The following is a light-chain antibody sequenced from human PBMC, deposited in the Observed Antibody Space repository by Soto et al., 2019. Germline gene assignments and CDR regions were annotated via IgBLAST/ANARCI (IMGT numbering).Light chain of an antibody. J-gene: IGKJ4*01. CDR1: QSISSW. CDR2: KAS. V-gene: IGKV1-5*03. CDR3: QQYNIYWGLT. Sequence: DLQMTQSPSTLSASVGDRVTITCRASQSISSWLAWYQEKPGKAPKLLIYKASTLESGVPSRFSGSGSGTEFTLTITSLQPDDFATYYCQQYNIYWGLTFGGGTKVEIK.